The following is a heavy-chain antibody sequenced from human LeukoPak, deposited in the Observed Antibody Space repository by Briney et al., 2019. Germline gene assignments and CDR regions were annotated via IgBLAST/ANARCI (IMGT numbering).Heavy chain of an antibody. Sequence: PGGSLRLSCAVSGFTFDDYGVCWVRRAPGKGLEWVSGINWNGGSTGYADSVKGRFTISRDNAKKSVYLKMNSLRGEDTALYYCARDYCGGDCYPFDYWGQGTLVTVSS. D-gene: IGHD2-21*02. V-gene: IGHV3-20*04. CDR3: ARDYCGGDCYPFDY. CDR1: GFTFDDYG. CDR2: INWNGGST. J-gene: IGHJ4*02.